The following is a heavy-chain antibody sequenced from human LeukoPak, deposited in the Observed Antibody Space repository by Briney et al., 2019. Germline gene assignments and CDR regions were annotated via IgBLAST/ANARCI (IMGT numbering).Heavy chain of an antibody. V-gene: IGHV3-30*18. CDR3: AKEALTSQIDY. J-gene: IGHJ4*02. CDR2: VSHDGETK. Sequence: GSSLRLSCAASGFTFRSYGMHWVRQVPVKGLEWVGVVSHDGETKYYADSVKGRFTISRDNFRNTLSLQVNSLRVDDSAVYCCAKEALTSQIDYWGQGTLVTVSS. CDR1: GFTFRSYG. D-gene: IGHD1-14*01.